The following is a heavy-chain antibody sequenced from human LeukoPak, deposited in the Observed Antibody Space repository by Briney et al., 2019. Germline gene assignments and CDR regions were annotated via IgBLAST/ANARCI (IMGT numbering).Heavy chain of an antibody. D-gene: IGHD6-13*01. CDR2: IYYSGST. Sequence: PSETLSLTCTVSGGSISNYYWSWIRQPPGKGLEWIGYIYYSGSTNYNPSLKSRVTISLDTSKNQFSLKLTSVTAADTAVYYCARQYIAAPNLYFDYWGQGTLVTVSS. CDR1: GGSISNYY. CDR3: ARQYIAAPNLYFDY. V-gene: IGHV4-59*08. J-gene: IGHJ4*02.